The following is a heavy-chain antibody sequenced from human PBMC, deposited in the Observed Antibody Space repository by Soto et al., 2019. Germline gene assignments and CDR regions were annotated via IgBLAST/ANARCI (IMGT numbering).Heavy chain of an antibody. CDR1: GGIFSTYA. D-gene: IGHD3-10*01. V-gene: IGHV1-69*01. Sequence: VQLVQCGAEVKKPGASVKVSCKASGGIFSTYAISWLRQAPGQGLEWMGGIIPIFGTPNYAQRFQGRVTITADESTTTSYMELSRLKSEDTAVYYCARDRDDYGSGNYYNRIDFWGQGTLVTVSS. J-gene: IGHJ4*02. CDR2: IIPIFGTP. CDR3: ARDRDDYGSGNYYNRIDF.